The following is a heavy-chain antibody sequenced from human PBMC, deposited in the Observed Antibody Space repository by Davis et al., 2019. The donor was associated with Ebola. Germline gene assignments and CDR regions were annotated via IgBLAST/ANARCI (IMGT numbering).Heavy chain of an antibody. CDR2: ISFDGSSK. J-gene: IGHJ6*04. V-gene: IGHV3-30-3*01. CDR1: GFTFSSYW. Sequence: GGSLRLSCAASGFTFSSYWMSWVRQAPGKGLEWEAVISFDGSSKYYADSVKGRFTISRDNSKNTVYLQMNSLRAEDTAVYYCARDTYYYGSGSYMYGMDVWGKGTTVTVSS. CDR3: ARDTYYYGSGSYMYGMDV. D-gene: IGHD3-10*01.